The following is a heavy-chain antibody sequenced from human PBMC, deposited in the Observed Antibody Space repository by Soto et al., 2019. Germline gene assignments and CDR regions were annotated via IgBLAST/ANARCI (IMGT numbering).Heavy chain of an antibody. V-gene: IGHV3-21*04. J-gene: IGHJ4*02. Sequence: GGSLRLSCAASGFTFSSYSMNRVRQAPGKGLEWVSSISSSSSYIYYADAVKGRFTISRDNSKNTLYLQMNSLRAEDTAVYYCANPSAYCGRDCYYYFDYWGQGT. CDR3: ANPSAYCGRDCYYYFDY. D-gene: IGHD2-21*02. CDR2: ISSSSSYI. CDR1: GFTFSSYS.